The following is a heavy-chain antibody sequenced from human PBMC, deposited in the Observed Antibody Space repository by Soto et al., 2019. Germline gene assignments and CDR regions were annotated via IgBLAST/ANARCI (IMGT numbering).Heavy chain of an antibody. CDR3: AKETSNDFWILHGMDV. V-gene: IGHV3-30*18. Sequence: GGSLSLSCAASGFTFSSYGMYWVRQAPGKGLEWVAVVAYDGSNKYYADSVKGRFTISRDNSKNTLYLQMNSLGADDTAVYYCAKETSNDFWILHGMDVWGQGTTVTVSS. D-gene: IGHD3-3*01. CDR1: GFTFSSYG. CDR2: VAYDGSNK. J-gene: IGHJ6*02.